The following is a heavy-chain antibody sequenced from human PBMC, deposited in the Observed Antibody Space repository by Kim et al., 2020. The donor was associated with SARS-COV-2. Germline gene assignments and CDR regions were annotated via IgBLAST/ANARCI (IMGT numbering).Heavy chain of an antibody. J-gene: IGHJ4*02. Sequence: KWSNDYAVSVKSRIRISPDTSKSQFSLQVNSVTPEDTTVYYCALGWGLNYWGQGTQVTVSS. CDR2: KWSN. V-gene: IGHV6-1*01. D-gene: IGHD3-16*01. CDR3: ALGWGLNY.